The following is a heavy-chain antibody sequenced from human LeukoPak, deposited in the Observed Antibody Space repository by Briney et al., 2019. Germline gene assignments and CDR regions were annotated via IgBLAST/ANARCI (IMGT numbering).Heavy chain of an antibody. Sequence: GGSLRLSCAASGLTVSSNYMSWVRQAPGKGLEWVSVIYSGGSTYYADSVKGRFTISRDNSKNTLYLQMNSLRAEDTAVYYCARARPQYSSGWYFDYWGQGTLVTVSS. CDR2: IYSGGST. V-gene: IGHV3-53*01. CDR1: GLTVSSNY. CDR3: ARARPQYSSGWYFDY. D-gene: IGHD6-19*01. J-gene: IGHJ4*02.